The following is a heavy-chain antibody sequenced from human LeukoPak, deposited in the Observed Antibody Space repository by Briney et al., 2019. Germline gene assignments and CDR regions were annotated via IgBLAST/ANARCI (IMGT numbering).Heavy chain of an antibody. CDR1: GFTFSSYE. V-gene: IGHV3-48*03. CDR2: ISSSGSTI. D-gene: IGHD1-26*01. J-gene: IGHJ4*02. CDR3: ARVQLYGSDEDY. Sequence: GGSLRLSXAASGFTFSSYEMNWVRQAPGKGLEWVSYISSSGSTIYYADSVKGRFTISRDNAKNSLYLQMISLRAEDTAVYYCARVQLYGSDEDYWGQGTLVTVSS.